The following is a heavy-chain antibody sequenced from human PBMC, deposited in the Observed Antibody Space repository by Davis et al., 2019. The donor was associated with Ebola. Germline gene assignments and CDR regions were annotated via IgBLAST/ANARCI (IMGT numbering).Heavy chain of an antibody. CDR1: GFTFSDYY. CDR3: ARGDDDFWSGYFDY. CDR2: ISSSGSTI. D-gene: IGHD3-3*01. Sequence: GESLKISCAAPGFTFSDYYMSWIRQAPGKGLEWVSYISSSGSTIYYADSVKGRFTISRDNAKNSLYLQMNSLRAEDTAVYYCARGDDDFWSGYFDYWGQGTLVTVSS. V-gene: IGHV3-11*01. J-gene: IGHJ4*02.